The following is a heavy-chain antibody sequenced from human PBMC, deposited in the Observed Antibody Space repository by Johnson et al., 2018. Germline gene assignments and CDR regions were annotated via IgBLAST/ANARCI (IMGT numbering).Heavy chain of an antibody. D-gene: IGHD2-21*02. Sequence: APGKGLEWVSVIYSGGSTYYADSVKGRFTISRDNSKNTLYLQMNSLRAEDTAVYYCAKVTRRVVTGAFDIWGQGTMVTVSS. V-gene: IGHV3-66*02. CDR2: IYSGGST. J-gene: IGHJ3*02. CDR3: AKVTRRVVTGAFDI.